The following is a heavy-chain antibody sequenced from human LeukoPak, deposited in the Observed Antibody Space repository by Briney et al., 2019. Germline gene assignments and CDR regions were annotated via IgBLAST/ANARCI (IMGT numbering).Heavy chain of an antibody. Sequence: ASVKVSCKASGYTFTSYCMHWVRQAPGQGLEWMGIINPSGGSTSYAQKFQGRVTMTRDTSTSTVYMELSSLRSEDTAVYYCARDRELSYGDTLGWAFDIWGQGTMVTVSS. V-gene: IGHV1-46*01. CDR1: GYTFTSYC. D-gene: IGHD4-17*01. J-gene: IGHJ3*02. CDR3: ARDRELSYGDTLGWAFDI. CDR2: INPSGGST.